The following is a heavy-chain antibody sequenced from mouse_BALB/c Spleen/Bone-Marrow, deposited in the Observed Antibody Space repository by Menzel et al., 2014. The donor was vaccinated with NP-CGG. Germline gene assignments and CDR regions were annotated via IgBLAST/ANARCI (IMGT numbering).Heavy chain of an antibody. V-gene: IGHV5-6*01. CDR1: GFTFSNYD. D-gene: IGHD1-1*01. J-gene: IGHJ4*01. CDR2: ISSGVSYT. Sequence: EVNVVESGGDLVKPGGSLKLSCATSGFTFSNYDVSWVRQTPDKRLEWVAIISSGVSYTYYPDSVKGRFTISRDNAKNTLYLQMSCLKSEDTAMYFCARHNYGYFAMDYWGQGTSVTVSS. CDR3: ARHNYGYFAMDY.